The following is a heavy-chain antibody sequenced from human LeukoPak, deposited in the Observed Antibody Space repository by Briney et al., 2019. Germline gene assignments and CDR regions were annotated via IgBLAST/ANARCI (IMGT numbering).Heavy chain of an antibody. D-gene: IGHD6-25*01. CDR3: ARQLPTAAADTRGYSDY. V-gene: IGHV4-39*01. J-gene: IGHJ4*02. CDR2: LFYGENS. Sequence: PSETLSLTCTVSGSSISTISSSTYYWGWIRQAPGKGLEWIGSLFYGENSHYNPSLKSRATLSVDTSNNQFSLKLTSVTAADAAVYFCARQLPTAAADTRGYSDYWGQGTVVTVSS. CDR1: GSSISTISSSTYY.